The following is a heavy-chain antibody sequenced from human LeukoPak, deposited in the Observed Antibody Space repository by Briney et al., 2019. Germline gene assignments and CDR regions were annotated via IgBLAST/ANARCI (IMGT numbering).Heavy chain of an antibody. CDR3: ARSYSGSYLWDY. V-gene: IGHV4-38-2*01. J-gene: IGHJ4*02. Sequence: SETLSLTCAVSGYSISSGYYWGWIRQPPGKGLEWIGSVYHSGSTYYNPSLKSRVTISVDTSKNQFSLKLSSVTAADTAVYYCARSYSGSYLWDYWGQGTLVTVSS. CDR2: VYHSGST. D-gene: IGHD1-26*01. CDR1: GYSISSGYY.